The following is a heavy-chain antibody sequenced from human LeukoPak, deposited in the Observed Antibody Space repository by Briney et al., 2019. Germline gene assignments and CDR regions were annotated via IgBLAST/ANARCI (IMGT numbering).Heavy chain of an antibody. CDR2: ISYDGSNK. CDR1: GFTFSSYG. CDR3: ANGRGGIVVGAAAEFDY. Sequence: GGSLRLSCAASGFTFSSYGMHWVRQAPGKGLEWVAGISYDGSNKYYADSVKGRFTISRDNSKNTLYLQMDSLRAEDTAVYYCANGRGGIVVGAAAEFDYWGQGTLVTVSS. J-gene: IGHJ4*02. V-gene: IGHV3-30*18. D-gene: IGHD2-2*01.